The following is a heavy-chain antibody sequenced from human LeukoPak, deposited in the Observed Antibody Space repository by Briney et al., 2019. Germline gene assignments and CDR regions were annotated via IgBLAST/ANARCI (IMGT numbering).Heavy chain of an antibody. CDR2: IKSDGST. CDR3: ARAPSEIGGYYPEYFRH. J-gene: IGHJ1*01. V-gene: IGHV3-74*01. CDR1: GFTFSSYW. Sequence: QAGGSLRLSCAASGFTFSSYWMHWVRRAPGKGLVWVSRIKSDGSTNYADSVKGRFTISRDNAKNTVSLQMNSLRAEDTGVYYCARAPSEIGGYYPEYFRHWGQGTLVTVSS. D-gene: IGHD3-22*01.